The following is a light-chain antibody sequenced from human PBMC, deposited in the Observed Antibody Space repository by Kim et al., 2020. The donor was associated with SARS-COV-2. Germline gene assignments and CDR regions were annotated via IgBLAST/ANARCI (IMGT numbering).Light chain of an antibody. CDR2: DVN. Sequence: GQSITISCTGTSSDVGTYNYVSWYQQYPGKAPKLMIYDVNKRPSGVSNRFSGSKSGNTASLTISGLQAEDEADYYCSSYATSRSYVFGTGPRSPS. V-gene: IGLV2-14*03. J-gene: IGLJ1*01. CDR3: SSYATSRSYV. CDR1: SSDVGTYNY.